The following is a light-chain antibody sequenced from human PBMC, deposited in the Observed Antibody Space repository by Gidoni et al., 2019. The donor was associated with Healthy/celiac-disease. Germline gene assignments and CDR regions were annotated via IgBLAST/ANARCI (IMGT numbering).Light chain of an antibody. J-gene: IGKJ4*01. CDR3: QQRSNWPPNT. V-gene: IGKV3-11*02. Sequence: EIVLTQSPATLSLSPGERATLSCRARQRVSSYLAWYQQKPGQAPRLLIYDASNRATGIPARFSGSGSGRDFTLTISSLEPEDFSVYYCQQRSNWPPNTFGGGTKVEIK. CDR2: DAS. CDR1: QRVSSY.